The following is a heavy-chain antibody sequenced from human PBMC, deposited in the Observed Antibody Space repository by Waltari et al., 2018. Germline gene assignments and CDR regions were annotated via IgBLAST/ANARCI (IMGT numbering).Heavy chain of an antibody. V-gene: IGHV3-53*01. D-gene: IGHD3-3*01. CDR2: IYSGGRT. J-gene: IGHJ6*02. CDR3: ATSSYYDFWSGLTFYGMDV. CDR1: GFTVSSNY. Sequence: EVQLVESGGGLIQPGGSLRLSCAASGFTVSSNYMSWVRQATGKGLEWVSVIYSGGRTYYADSVKGRFTISRDNSKNTLYLQMNSLRAEDTAVYYCATSSYYDFWSGLTFYGMDVWGQGTTVIVSS.